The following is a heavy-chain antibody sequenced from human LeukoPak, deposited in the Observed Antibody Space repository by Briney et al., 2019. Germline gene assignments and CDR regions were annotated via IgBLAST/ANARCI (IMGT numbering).Heavy chain of an antibody. D-gene: IGHD6-13*01. CDR1: GGSISSYY. Sequence: SETLSLTCTVSGGSISSYYWSWIRQPPGKGLEWIGYIYYSGSTNYNPSLKSRVTISVDTSKNQFSLKLSSVTAADTAVYYCARALKGIAAAKLGLAYWGQGTLVTVSS. CDR2: IYYSGST. J-gene: IGHJ4*02. CDR3: ARALKGIAAAKLGLAY. V-gene: IGHV4-59*01.